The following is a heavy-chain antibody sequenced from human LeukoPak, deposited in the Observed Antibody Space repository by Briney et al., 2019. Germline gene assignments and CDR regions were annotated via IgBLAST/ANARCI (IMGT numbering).Heavy chain of an antibody. Sequence: ASVTVSCKASGYTFSNFGISWVRQAPGQGLEWMGWISGDNGKTNSAPRLQGRITMTTDTSTNTAYMEVGAVRPDDTAMYYCARDERSVAAGSLGYFDYWGQGTLVTVSS. CDR3: ARDERSVAAGSLGYFDY. D-gene: IGHD6-13*01. CDR1: GYTFSNFG. J-gene: IGHJ4*02. V-gene: IGHV1-18*01. CDR2: ISGDNGKT.